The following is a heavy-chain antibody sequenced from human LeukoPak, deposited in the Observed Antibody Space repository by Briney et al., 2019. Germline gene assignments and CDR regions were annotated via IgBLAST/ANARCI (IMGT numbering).Heavy chain of an antibody. CDR2: IIPILGIA. CDR1: GGTFSSYA. Sequence: SVKVSCKASGGTFSSYAISWVRQAPGQGLEWMGRIIPILGIANYAQKFQGRVTITADESTSTAYMELSSLRSEDTAVYYCANHAGAGGSYYFDYWGQGTLVTVSS. D-gene: IGHD3-10*01. CDR3: ANHAGAGGSYYFDY. V-gene: IGHV1-69*04. J-gene: IGHJ4*02.